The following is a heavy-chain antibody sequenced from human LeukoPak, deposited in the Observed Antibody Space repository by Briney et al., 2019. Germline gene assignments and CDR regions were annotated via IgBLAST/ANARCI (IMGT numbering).Heavy chain of an antibody. Sequence: SETLSLTCTVSGYSISSGYYWGWIRQPPGKGLEWIGSIYHSGSTYYNPSLKSRVTISVDTSKNQFSLKLSSVTAADTAVYYRARYYYDSSGYRTGDFDYWGQGTLVTVSS. CDR3: ARYYYDSSGYRTGDFDY. J-gene: IGHJ4*02. V-gene: IGHV4-38-2*02. D-gene: IGHD3-22*01. CDR2: IYHSGST. CDR1: GYSISSGYY.